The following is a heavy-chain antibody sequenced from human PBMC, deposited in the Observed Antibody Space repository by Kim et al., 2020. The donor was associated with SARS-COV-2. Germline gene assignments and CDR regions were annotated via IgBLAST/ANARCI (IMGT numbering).Heavy chain of an antibody. CDR3: ARGPTTAQRNDAFDI. CDR2: ISTTSYPI. J-gene: IGHJ3*02. Sequence: GGSLRLSCAASGFTFRSYSMDWVRQAPGKGLEWVSSISTTSYPIYYADSLKGRFTTSRDNAKNSLYLQMNSLRAEDTAVYYCARGPTTAQRNDAFDIWG. V-gene: IGHV3-21*06. D-gene: IGHD4-17*01. CDR1: GFTFRSYS.